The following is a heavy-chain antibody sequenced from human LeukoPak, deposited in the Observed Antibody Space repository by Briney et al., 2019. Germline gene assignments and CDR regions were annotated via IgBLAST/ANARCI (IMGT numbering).Heavy chain of an antibody. CDR2: LTGSGDKT. V-gene: IGHV3-23*01. D-gene: IGHD3-16*01. Sequence: GRSLRLSCAASGFTFSKYAMSWVRQAPGKGLEWVSSLTGSGDKTYYADSVKGRFTISRDNSKSTLYLQMNSLRVEDTAVYYCARRGEARGQFDYWGQGAPVTVSS. CDR1: GFTFSKYA. J-gene: IGHJ4*02. CDR3: ARRGEARGQFDY.